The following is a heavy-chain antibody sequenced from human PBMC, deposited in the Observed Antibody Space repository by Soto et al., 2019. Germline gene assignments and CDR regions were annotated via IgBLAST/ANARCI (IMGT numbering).Heavy chain of an antibody. CDR1: GFPFSSYA. J-gene: IGHJ4*02. CDR2: VSIGGST. V-gene: IGHV3-23*01. Sequence: ESGGGLVQPEGPLRLSCAASGFPFSSYAMGWVRQGPGKGREGVAVVSIGGSTHYADSVRGRFTISRDNSKNTLSLQMNSLTAEDTAVYFCAKRRGAGGHFDYWGQGALVTVSS. D-gene: IGHD2-15*01. CDR3: AKRRGAGGHFDY.